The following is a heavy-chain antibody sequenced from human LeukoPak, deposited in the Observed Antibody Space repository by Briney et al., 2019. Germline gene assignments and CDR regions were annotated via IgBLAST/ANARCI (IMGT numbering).Heavy chain of an antibody. V-gene: IGHV7-4-1*02. J-gene: IGHJ5*02. CDR2: INTNTGNP. Sequence: GASVKVSCKASGYTFTSYAMNWVRQAPGQGLEWMGWINTNTGNPTYAQGFTGRFVFSLDTSASTAYLQISSLKAEDTAVYYCARDPNWNYGHNWFDPWGQGTLVTVSS. CDR1: GYTFTSYA. D-gene: IGHD1-7*01. CDR3: ARDPNWNYGHNWFDP.